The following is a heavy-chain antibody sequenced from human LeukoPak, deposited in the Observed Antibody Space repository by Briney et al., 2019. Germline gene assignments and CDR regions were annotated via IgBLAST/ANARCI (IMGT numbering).Heavy chain of an antibody. Sequence: ASVKVSCKASGYTFTSYAMNWVRQAPGQGLEWMGWISAYNGNTNYAQKLQGRVTMTTDTSTSTAYMELRSLRSDNTAVYYCASGASGSSDFDYWGQGTLVTVSS. V-gene: IGHV1-18*01. CDR3: ASGASGSSDFDY. CDR2: ISAYNGNT. J-gene: IGHJ4*02. CDR1: GYTFTSYA. D-gene: IGHD1-26*01.